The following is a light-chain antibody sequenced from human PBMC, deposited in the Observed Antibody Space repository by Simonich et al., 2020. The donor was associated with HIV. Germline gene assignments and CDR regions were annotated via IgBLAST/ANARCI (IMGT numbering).Light chain of an antibody. J-gene: IGKJ5*01. Sequence: DIVMTQSPLSLPVTPGEPASISCRSSQSLLHCNGYNYLDWYLQKPGQSPQLLIYLGSNRASGVPDRFSGSGSGTDFTLKISRVEAEDVGVYYCMQALQTRTFGQGTRLDIK. CDR2: LGS. CDR1: QSLLHCNGYNY. CDR3: MQALQTRT. V-gene: IGKV2-28*01.